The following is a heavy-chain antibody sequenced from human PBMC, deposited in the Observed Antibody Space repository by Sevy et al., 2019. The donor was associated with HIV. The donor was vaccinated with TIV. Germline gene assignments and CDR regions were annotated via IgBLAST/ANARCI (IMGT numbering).Heavy chain of an antibody. CDR1: GFTFSSYS. J-gene: IGHJ6*02. CDR3: ARVECSSTSCYRWRNYYYGMDV. CDR2: ISSSSSYI. D-gene: IGHD2-2*01. V-gene: IGHV3-21*01. Sequence: GSLRLSCAASGFTFSSYSMNWVRQAPGKGLEWVSSISSSSSYIYYADSVKGRFTISRDNAKNSLYLQMNSLRAEDTAVYYCARVECSSTSCYRWRNYYYGMDVWGQGTTVTVSS.